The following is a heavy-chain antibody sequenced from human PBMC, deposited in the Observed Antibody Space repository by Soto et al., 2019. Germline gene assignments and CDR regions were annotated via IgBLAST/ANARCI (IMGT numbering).Heavy chain of an antibody. J-gene: IGHJ4*02. V-gene: IGHV3-33*01. Sequence: PGGSLRLSCAASGFTFSSYGMHWVRQAPGKGLEWVAVIWYDGSNKYYADSVKGRFTISRDSSKNTLYLQMNSLRAEDTAVYYCARDRDSVRLDYWGQGNLVTVSS. CDR2: IWYDGSNK. D-gene: IGHD4-4*01. CDR1: GFTFSSYG. CDR3: ARDRDSVRLDY.